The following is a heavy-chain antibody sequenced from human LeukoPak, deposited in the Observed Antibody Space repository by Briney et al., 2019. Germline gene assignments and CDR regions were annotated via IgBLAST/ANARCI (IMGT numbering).Heavy chain of an antibody. Sequence: PSETLSLTCAVSGGSISSGDYSWSWHRQPPGQGLEWIGYIYHSGSTYYNPSLKSRVTISVNRSKNQFSLKLTSVTAADTAVYYCAGSGWDYYDSSGPRSWFDPWGQGTLVTVSS. CDR3: AGSGWDYYDSSGPRSWFDP. J-gene: IGHJ5*02. CDR1: GGSISSGDYS. CDR2: IYHSGST. D-gene: IGHD3-22*01. V-gene: IGHV4-30-2*01.